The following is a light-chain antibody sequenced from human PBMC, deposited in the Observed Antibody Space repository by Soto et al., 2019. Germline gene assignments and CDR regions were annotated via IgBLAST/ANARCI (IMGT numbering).Light chain of an antibody. CDR3: TSYTSSSTYV. CDR2: EVS. J-gene: IGLJ1*01. CDR1: SIDVGDYNF. V-gene: IGLV2-14*01. Sequence: SVLTQPASVSGSPGQSLTISCTGTSIDVGDYNFVSWYQQHPGKAPKLMIYEVSNRPSGVSNRFSGSKSGNTASLTISGLQAEDEADYYCTSYTSSSTYVFGTGTKVTVL.